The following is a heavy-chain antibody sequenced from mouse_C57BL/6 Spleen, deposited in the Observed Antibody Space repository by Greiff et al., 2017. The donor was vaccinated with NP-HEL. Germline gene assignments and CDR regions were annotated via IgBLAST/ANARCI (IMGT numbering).Heavy chain of an antibody. Sequence: QVQLQQPGAELVKPGASVKLSCKASGYTFTSYWMHWVKQRPGRGLEWIGRIDPNSGGTKDNEKFKSKATLTVDKPSSTAYMQLSSLTSEDSAVYYFARSPIYYDYDVPFAYWGQGTLVTVSA. CDR2: IDPNSGGT. V-gene: IGHV1-72*01. J-gene: IGHJ3*01. CDR1: GYTFTSYW. D-gene: IGHD2-4*01. CDR3: ARSPIYYDYDVPFAY.